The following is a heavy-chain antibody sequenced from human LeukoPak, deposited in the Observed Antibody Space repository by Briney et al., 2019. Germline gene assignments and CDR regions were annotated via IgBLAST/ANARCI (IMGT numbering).Heavy chain of an antibody. V-gene: IGHV1-2*02. CDR3: APLGFCNDEGCYPDDH. CDR2: INPNSGGT. Sequence: GASVKVSCKASGYTFTAYYMHWVRQAPGQGLEWMGWINPNSGGTNYAREFQGRVTMTRDTSISKAYMELSRLRSDDTAVYYCAPLGFCNDEGCYPDDHWGQGTLVTVSS. J-gene: IGHJ4*02. CDR1: GYTFTAYY. D-gene: IGHD2-15*01.